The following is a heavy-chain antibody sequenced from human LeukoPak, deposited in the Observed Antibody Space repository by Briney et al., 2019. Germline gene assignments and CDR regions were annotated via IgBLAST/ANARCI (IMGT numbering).Heavy chain of an antibody. CDR2: ISGSGGST. CDR3: AKEEYSSSYDY. D-gene: IGHD6-6*01. Sequence: GGSLRLSXAASGFTFSSYAMSWVRQAPGKGLEWVSGISGSGGSTKYADSVKGRFTISRDNSKNTLYLQMNSLRAEDTAVYYCAKEEYSSSYDYWGQGTLVTVSS. V-gene: IGHV3-23*01. J-gene: IGHJ4*02. CDR1: GFTFSSYA.